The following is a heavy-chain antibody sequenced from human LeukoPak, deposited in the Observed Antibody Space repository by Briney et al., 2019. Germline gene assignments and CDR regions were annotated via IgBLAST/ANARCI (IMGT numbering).Heavy chain of an antibody. J-gene: IGHJ4*02. CDR1: GGSISSYY. D-gene: IGHD6-25*01. V-gene: IGHV4-59*01. CDR2: IYDSGST. Sequence: PSETLSPTCTVSGGSISSYYWSWIRQPPGKGLEWIGDIYDSGSTNYNPSLKSRVTISVDTSKNQFSLKLSSVTAADTAVYYCAREWSSGWAEFDYWGQGTLVAVSS. CDR3: AREWSSGWAEFDY.